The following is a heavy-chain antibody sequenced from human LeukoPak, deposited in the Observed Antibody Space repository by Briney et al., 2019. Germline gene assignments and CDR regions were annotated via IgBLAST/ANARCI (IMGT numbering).Heavy chain of an antibody. V-gene: IGHV1-69*05. J-gene: IGHJ5*02. CDR1: GGTFSSYA. Sequence: ASVKVSCKASGGTFSSYAISWVRQAPGQGLEWMGGIIPIFGTANYAHKLQGRVTVTTDTSTSTAYMELRSLRSDDTAVYYCARHRSRMVRGGDWFDPWGQGTLVTVSS. CDR2: IIPIFGTA. CDR3: ARHRSRMVRGGDWFDP. D-gene: IGHD3-10*01.